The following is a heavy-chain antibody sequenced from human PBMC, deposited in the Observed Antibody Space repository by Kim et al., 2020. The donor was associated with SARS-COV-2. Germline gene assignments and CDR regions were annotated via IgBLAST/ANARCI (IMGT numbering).Heavy chain of an antibody. J-gene: IGHJ4*02. CDR2: ISSSGSTI. V-gene: IGHV3-48*03. CDR3: ARVQPSYRAIFGVVIRSFDY. CDR1: GFTFSSYE. Sequence: GGSLRLSCAASGFTFSSYEMNWVRQAPGKGLEWVSYISSSGSTIYYADSVKGRFTISRDNAKNSLYLQMNGLRAEDTAVYYCARVQPSYRAIFGVVIRSFDYWGQGTLVTVSS. D-gene: IGHD3-3*01.